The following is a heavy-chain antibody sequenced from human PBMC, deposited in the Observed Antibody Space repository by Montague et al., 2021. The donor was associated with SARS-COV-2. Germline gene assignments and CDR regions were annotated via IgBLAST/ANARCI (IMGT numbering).Heavy chain of an antibody. D-gene: IGHD1/OR15-1a*01. Sequence: TNSNPPLKSRVTISVNTSKNQFSLRLTSVTAADTAVYYCARLNWDNDSVFASWGQGAVVAVSS. V-gene: IGHV4-61*07. CDR3: ARLNWDNDSVFAS. J-gene: IGHJ4*02. CDR2: T.